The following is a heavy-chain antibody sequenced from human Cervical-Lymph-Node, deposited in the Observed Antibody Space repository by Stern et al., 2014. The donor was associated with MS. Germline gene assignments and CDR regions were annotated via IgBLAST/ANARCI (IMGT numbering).Heavy chain of an antibody. D-gene: IGHD3-22*01. CDR2: INPTSGGT. Sequence: VQLVQSGAEVKKPGASVKVSCKASGYTFTGYYMHWVRQAPGQGLAWMGSINPTSGGTNYAQKFQGWVTMTRDTSISTAYMELSRLRSDDTAVYYCARDNYDSSGYANWFDPWGQGTLVTVSS. V-gene: IGHV1-2*04. CDR3: ARDNYDSSGYANWFDP. CDR1: GYTFTGYY. J-gene: IGHJ5*02.